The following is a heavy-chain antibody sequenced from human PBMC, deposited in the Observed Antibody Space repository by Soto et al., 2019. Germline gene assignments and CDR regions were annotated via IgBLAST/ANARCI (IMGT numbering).Heavy chain of an antibody. CDR1: GFTFSSYA. V-gene: IGHV3-23*01. D-gene: IGHD6-6*01. Sequence: LSLTCAASGFTFSSYAMSWVRQAPGKGLEWVSAISGSGGSTYYADSVKGRFTISRDNSKNTLYLQMNSLRAEDTAVYYCAKDPGAARPYNWFDPWGQGTLVTVSS. CDR3: AKDPGAARPYNWFDP. CDR2: ISGSGGST. J-gene: IGHJ5*02.